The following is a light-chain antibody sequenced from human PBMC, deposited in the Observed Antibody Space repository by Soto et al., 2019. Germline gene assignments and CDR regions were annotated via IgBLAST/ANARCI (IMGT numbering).Light chain of an antibody. V-gene: IGKV1-39*01. Sequence: DIQMTQSPSSQSASVGDRVTITCRASQSISSSFNWYQQKPEKAPKLLIYAASSLQSGVPSRFSGSGSGTDFTLTISSLQPEDFATYYCQQSYSTPYTFGQGTKLEIK. CDR2: AAS. J-gene: IGKJ2*01. CDR1: QSISSS. CDR3: QQSYSTPYT.